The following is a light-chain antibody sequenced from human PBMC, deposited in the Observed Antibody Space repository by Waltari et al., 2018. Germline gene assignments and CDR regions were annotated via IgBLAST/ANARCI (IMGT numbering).Light chain of an antibody. CDR1: LSNIGTHY. J-gene: IGLJ2*01. CDR3: ATRDEGPTVV. Sequence: QSVLTQPPSASGTPGQSVTISCSGRLSNIGTHYVYWYQQLPGTAPKLLIYLTHQRPSGVPDRFSASKSGTSASLAISGLRFEDEADYYCATRDEGPTVVFGGGTKLTVL. V-gene: IGLV1-47*01. CDR2: LTH.